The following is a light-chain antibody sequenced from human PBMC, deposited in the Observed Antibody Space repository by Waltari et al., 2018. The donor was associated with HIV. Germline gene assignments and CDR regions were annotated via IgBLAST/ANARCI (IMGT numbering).Light chain of an antibody. CDR3: TSYSSSSPCV. CDR2: EVS. V-gene: IGLV2-14*01. J-gene: IGLJ1*01. CDR1: STDVGGYNY. Sequence: QSALTQPASVSGSPGQSITISCTGTSTDVGGYNYVSWYQQHPDKAPKLMIYEVSHRPSGVSNRFSGSKSGNTASLTISGLQAEDEADYYCTSYSSSSPCVFGTGTKVTVL.